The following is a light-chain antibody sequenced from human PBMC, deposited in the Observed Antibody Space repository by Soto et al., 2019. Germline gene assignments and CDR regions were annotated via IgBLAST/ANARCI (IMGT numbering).Light chain of an antibody. V-gene: IGKV3-20*01. CDR1: QSVRNNY. J-gene: IGKJ3*01. CDR3: QQYGSAPNT. Sequence: EIVLTQSPGTLSLSPGERATLSCRASQSVRNNYFAWYQQKPGQAPRLLIHDASTRATGIPDRFSGSGSGTDFTLTINRLEPEDFALYYCQQYGSAPNTFGPGTKVDI. CDR2: DAS.